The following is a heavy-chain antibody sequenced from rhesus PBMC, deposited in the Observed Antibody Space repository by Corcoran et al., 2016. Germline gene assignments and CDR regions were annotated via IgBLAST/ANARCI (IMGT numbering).Heavy chain of an antibody. CDR3: ASSPRGSYYSFDC. CDR1: GYSISSTY. CDR2: MYGSRGST. J-gene: IGHJ4*01. Sequence: QVQLQESGPGLVKPSETLSLTCAVSGYSISSTYWRRIRHPPGKGLEWIGYMYGSRGSTYYNPSLKSRVTISTDTSKNQFSLMLSSVSAADTAVYYCASSPRGSYYSFDCWGQGVLVTVSS. V-gene: IGHV4-165*01. D-gene: IGHD3-16*01.